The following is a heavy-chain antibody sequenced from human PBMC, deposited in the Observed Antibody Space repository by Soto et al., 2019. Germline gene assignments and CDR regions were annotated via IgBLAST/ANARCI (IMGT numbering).Heavy chain of an antibody. V-gene: IGHV6-1*01. J-gene: IGHJ6*03. CDR3: ARESPRMPPDRGYYYYYMDV. Sequence: PSRTLSLTCAISGDSVSSNSAAWNWIRQSPSRGLEWLGRTYYRSKWYNDYAVSVKSRITINPDTSKNQFSLQLNSVTPEDTAVYYCARESPRMPPDRGYYYYYMDVWGKGTTVNVSS. CDR1: GDSVSSNSAA. CDR2: TYYRSKWYN. D-gene: IGHD2-2*01.